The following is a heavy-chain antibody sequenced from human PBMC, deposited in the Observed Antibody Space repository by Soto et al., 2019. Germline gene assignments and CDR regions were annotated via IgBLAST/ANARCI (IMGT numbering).Heavy chain of an antibody. D-gene: IGHD2-2*01. CDR2: VYHSGKT. J-gene: IGHJ2*01. Sequence: QVQLQESGPGLVKPSETLSLTCTVSGDYISSHYWSWIRQPPGKGLEWIGYVYHSGKTDSNPSLKRRVTISTDTSKNQISLSLTSVTGADTAVYYCASPKGTTPAVWYFDRWGRGTLVTVSS. CDR3: ASPKGTTPAVWYFDR. V-gene: IGHV4-59*08. CDR1: GDYISSHY.